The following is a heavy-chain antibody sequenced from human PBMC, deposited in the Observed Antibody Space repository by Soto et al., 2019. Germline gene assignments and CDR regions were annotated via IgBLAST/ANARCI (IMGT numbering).Heavy chain of an antibody. V-gene: IGHV3-72*01. J-gene: IGHJ2*01. D-gene: IGHD2-15*01. CDR3: ARRVAVAGWYFDH. Sequence: EVQLVESGGGLVQPGGSLRLSCAASGFTFSDHYMDWVRQAPGTGLEWVGRSRNKPNSYTTEFAASVKGRFTISTDDSKNSLDLQMNGLKTEDRDVYYCARRVAVAGWYFDHWGRGTEDTVSS. CDR2: SRNKPNSYTT. CDR1: GFTFSDHY.